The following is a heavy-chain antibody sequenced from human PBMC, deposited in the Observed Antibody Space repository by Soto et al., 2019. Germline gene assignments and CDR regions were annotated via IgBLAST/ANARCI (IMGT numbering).Heavy chain of an antibody. J-gene: IGHJ4*02. CDR1: GFTFNTYG. CDR2: ISYDGSEK. V-gene: IGHV3-30*03. Sequence: QAGGSLRLSCAASGFTFNTYGMHWVRQAPGKGLEWVAVISYDGSEKYYVDSGKGRFTISKDNSKNTLYLQMNSLRPEDTAVYYCATSPNFYCSSPNCYTYYFDHWGQGTRVTVSS. CDR3: ATSPNFYCSSPNCYTYYFDH. D-gene: IGHD2-2*02.